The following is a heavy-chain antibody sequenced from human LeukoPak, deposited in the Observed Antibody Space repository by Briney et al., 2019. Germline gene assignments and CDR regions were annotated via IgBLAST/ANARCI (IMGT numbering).Heavy chain of an antibody. V-gene: IGHV3-74*01. J-gene: IGHJ4*02. D-gene: IGHD4-17*01. CDR1: GFTFSSYA. CDR3: AGGDYEHQAY. CDR2: INSDGSST. Sequence: GGSLRLSCAASGFTFSSYAMSWVRQAPGKGLEWVSRINSDGSSTSYADSVKGRFTISRDNAKNTLYLQMNSLRAEDTAVYYCAGGDYEHQAYWGQGTLVTVSS.